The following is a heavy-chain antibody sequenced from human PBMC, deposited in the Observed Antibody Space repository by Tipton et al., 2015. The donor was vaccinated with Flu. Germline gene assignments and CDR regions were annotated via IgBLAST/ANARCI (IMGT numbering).Heavy chain of an antibody. Sequence: SLRLSCTASGFTFGDYVLSWVRQAPGKGLEWLANIKEDGSEKYYVDSLKGRFTISRDNAKNSLYLQMISLRAEDTAVYYCTAGVGATDHDYWGQGTLVTVSS. D-gene: IGHD1-26*01. CDR1: GFTFGDYV. CDR3: TAGVGATDHDY. V-gene: IGHV3-7*01. J-gene: IGHJ4*02. CDR2: IKEDGSEK.